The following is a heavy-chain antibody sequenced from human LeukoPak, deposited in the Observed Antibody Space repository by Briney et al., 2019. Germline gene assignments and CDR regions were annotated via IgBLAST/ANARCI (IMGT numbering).Heavy chain of an antibody. CDR3: AKGPIYYGSGSYKSYYYYGMGV. J-gene: IGHJ6*02. Sequence: SGGSLRLSCAASGFTFSSYGMHWVRQAPGKGLEWVAFIRYDGSNKYYADSVKGRFTISRDNSKNTLYLQMNSLRAEDTAVYYCAKGPIYYGSGSYKSYYYYGMGVWGQGTTVTVSS. CDR2: IRYDGSNK. V-gene: IGHV3-30*02. D-gene: IGHD3-10*01. CDR1: GFTFSSYG.